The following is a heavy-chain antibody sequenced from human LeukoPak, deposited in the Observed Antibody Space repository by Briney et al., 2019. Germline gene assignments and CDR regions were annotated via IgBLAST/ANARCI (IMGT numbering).Heavy chain of an antibody. V-gene: IGHV5-51*01. CDR2: IYPGDSDT. CDR1: GYSFTSYW. J-gene: IGHJ6*02. Sequence: PGESLKISCKGSGYSFTSYWIGWVRQMPGKGLEWMGIIYPGDSDTRYSPSFQGQVTISADKSISTAYLQWSSLKASDTAMYYCARHGSIAVAGSQNYYGMDVWGQGTTVTVSS. CDR3: ARHGSIAVAGSQNYYGMDV. D-gene: IGHD6-19*01.